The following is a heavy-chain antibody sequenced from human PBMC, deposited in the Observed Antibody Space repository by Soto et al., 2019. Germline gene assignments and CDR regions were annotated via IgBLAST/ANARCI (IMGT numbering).Heavy chain of an antibody. CDR2: IDKTGVST. D-gene: IGHD5-18*01. V-gene: IGHV3-23*01. Sequence: GSLRLSCAASGFTFGSYAMSWVRQAPGKGLEWVSTIDKTGVSTYYADSVKGRFTISRDNSKQTLYLQMISLRAEDTAVYYCAKWGYTFGFLFDSWGQGTLVTVSS. J-gene: IGHJ4*02. CDR3: AKWGYTFGFLFDS. CDR1: GFTFGSYA.